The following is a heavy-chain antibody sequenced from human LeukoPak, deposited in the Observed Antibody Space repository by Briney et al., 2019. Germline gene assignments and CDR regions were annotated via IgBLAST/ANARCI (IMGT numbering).Heavy chain of an antibody. CDR1: GFIFSNYW. CDR3: VKLRNDAGLEY. Sequence: GGSLRLTCEPSGFIFSNYWMSWVRQAPGKGLEWVANINEGGREKYYLDSVKGRFTISRDNARDSLYLQMDSLRVEDTAVYYCVKLRNDAGLEYWGQGTLVTVSS. D-gene: IGHD1-1*01. J-gene: IGHJ4*02. CDR2: INEGGREK. V-gene: IGHV3-7*03.